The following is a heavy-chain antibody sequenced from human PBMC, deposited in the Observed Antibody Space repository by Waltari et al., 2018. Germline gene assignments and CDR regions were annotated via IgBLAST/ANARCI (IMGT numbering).Heavy chain of an antibody. D-gene: IGHD6-19*01. J-gene: IGHJ5*02. CDR2: ISNSGDTV. CDR3: ARGSVANP. Sequence: QAQLVESGGGLVRPGGSLRLSCTASGFIFSAFYMSWSRQPPGKGLEWIAYISNSGDTVYYADSVKGRFAVSRDNADNSMFLQMNSLRGNDTAVYYCARGSVANPWGQGALVVVSS. V-gene: IGHV3-11*04. CDR1: GFIFSAFY.